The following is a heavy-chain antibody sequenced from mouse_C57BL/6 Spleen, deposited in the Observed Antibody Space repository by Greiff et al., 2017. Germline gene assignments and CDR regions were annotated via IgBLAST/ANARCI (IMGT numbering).Heavy chain of an antibody. J-gene: IGHJ2*01. CDR2: IRNKANGYTT. D-gene: IGHD1-1*01. CDR1: GFTFTDYY. CDR3: ARTLYYYGRRGDFDD. V-gene: IGHV7-3*01. Sequence: DVMLVESGGGLVQPGGSLSLSCAASGFTFTDYYMSWVRQPPGKALEWLGFIRNKANGYTTEYSASVEGRFTIARDNSQSILYLQMNALRAEDSATYYCARTLYYYGRRGDFDDGGQGTTLTVSS.